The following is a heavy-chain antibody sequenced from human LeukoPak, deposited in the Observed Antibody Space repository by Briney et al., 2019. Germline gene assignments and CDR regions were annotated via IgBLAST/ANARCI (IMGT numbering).Heavy chain of an antibody. V-gene: IGHV4-61*02. CDR1: GGSISSGGYY. Sequence: SETLSLTCTVSGGSISSGGYYWTWIRQPAGKGLEWIGRIYTSGSTNYNPSLKSRVTISLDTSKNQFSLKLSSVTATDTAVYYCARPYYYESSGYYYTPPYYYIDVWGKGTTVTISS. CDR3: ARPYYYESSGYYYTPPYYYIDV. CDR2: IYTSGST. D-gene: IGHD3-22*01. J-gene: IGHJ6*03.